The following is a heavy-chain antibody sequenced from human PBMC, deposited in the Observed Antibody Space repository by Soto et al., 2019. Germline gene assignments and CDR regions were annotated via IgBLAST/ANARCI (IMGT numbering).Heavy chain of an antibody. Sequence: EVQLLESGGGVVQPGGSLRLSCTASGFRFNNYAMGWVRQIAGKGLEWVSVINRVGGNIHHVESVKGRFTISRDNSKNTLYLQMNSLRVEDTAIYNCATQDFRGTSGTTWGQGTQVTVSS. D-gene: IGHD1-1*01. CDR2: INRVGGNI. CDR3: ATQDFRGTSGTT. V-gene: IGHV3-23*03. J-gene: IGHJ4*02. CDR1: GFRFNNYA.